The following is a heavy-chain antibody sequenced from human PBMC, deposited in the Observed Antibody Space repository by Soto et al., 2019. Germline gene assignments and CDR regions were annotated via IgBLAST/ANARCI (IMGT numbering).Heavy chain of an antibody. Sequence: QVRLVESGGGVVQPGRSLRLSCAASGFNFGVFGMHWVRQAPGKGLEWLSVLSYEGSEEYYADSVRGRFTISRDNSKNTLFLQMDSLRVDDTGVYYCALTRRSCLLEVAGPGFEYWGQGTLGTVS. CDR1: GFNFGVFG. CDR2: LSYEGSEE. J-gene: IGHJ4*02. CDR3: ALTRRSCLLEVAGPGFEY. D-gene: IGHD6-19*01. V-gene: IGHV3-30*03.